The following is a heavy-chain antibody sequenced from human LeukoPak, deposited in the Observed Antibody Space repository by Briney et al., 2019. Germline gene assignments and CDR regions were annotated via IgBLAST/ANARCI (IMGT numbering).Heavy chain of an antibody. J-gene: IGHJ5*02. CDR1: GVSMSIYY. Sequence: SETLSLTCTVSGVSMSIYYWSWIRQPPGKRLEWIAFISYIGSSNYNPSLTSRATISVDSSKNQFSLKLNSVTAADTAVYYCARTDYGDYWFDPWGQGTLVTVSS. V-gene: IGHV4-59*01. CDR2: ISYIGSS. CDR3: ARTDYGDYWFDP. D-gene: IGHD4-17*01.